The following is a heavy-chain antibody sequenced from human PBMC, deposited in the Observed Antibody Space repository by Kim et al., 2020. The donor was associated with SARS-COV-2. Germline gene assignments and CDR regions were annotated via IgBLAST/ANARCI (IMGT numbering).Heavy chain of an antibody. V-gene: IGHV3-74*01. Sequence: GGSLRLSCEASGFTFSSYWMNWVRQGPGKGLVWVSRIKSDGSDTHYADSVKGRFTISRDNANNTLHLQLNRLGVEDTAIYYCARGSFQQGFDPWGQGTLVTVSS. CDR1: GFTFSSYW. CDR2: IKSDGSDT. CDR3: ARGSFQQGFDP. J-gene: IGHJ5*02. D-gene: IGHD6-13*01.